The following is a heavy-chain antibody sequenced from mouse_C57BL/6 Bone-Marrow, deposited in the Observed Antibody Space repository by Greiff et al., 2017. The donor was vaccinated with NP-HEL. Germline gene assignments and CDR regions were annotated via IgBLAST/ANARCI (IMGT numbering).Heavy chain of an antibody. V-gene: IGHV1-72*01. D-gene: IGHD1-1*01. CDR2: IDPTSGGT. Sequence: QVQLKQPGAELVKPGASVKLSCKASGYTFTSYWMHWVKQRPGRGLEWIGRIDPTSGGTKYNEKFKSKATLTVDKPSSTAYMQLSSLTSEDSAVYYCARSPSYYYGSRWYFDVWGTGTTVTVSS. J-gene: IGHJ1*03. CDR1: GYTFTSYW. CDR3: ARSPSYYYGSRWYFDV.